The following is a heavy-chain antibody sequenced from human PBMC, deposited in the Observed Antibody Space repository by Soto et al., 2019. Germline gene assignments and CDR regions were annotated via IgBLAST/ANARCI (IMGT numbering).Heavy chain of an antibody. CDR3: ATEPYYYGSGSYYPSPYYYYYGMDV. V-gene: IGHV5-10-1*01. D-gene: IGHD3-10*01. Sequence: GESLKISCKGSGYSFTSYWISWVRQMPGKGLEWMGRIDPSDSYTNYSPSFQGHVTISADKSISTAYLQWSSLKASDTAMYYCATEPYYYGSGSYYPSPYYYYYGMDVWGQRTTVTVSS. CDR2: IDPSDSYT. J-gene: IGHJ6*02. CDR1: GYSFTSYW.